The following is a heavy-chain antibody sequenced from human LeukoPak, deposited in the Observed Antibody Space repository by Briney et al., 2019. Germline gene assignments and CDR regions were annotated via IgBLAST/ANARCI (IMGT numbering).Heavy chain of an antibody. Sequence: PGGSLGLSCAASGFTFSSYAMSWVRQAPGKGLEWVSAISGSGGSTYYADSVKGRFTISRDNSKNTLYLQMNSLRAEDTAVYYCAKDFRGYSYGPGSGFDYWGQGTLVTVSS. V-gene: IGHV3-23*01. CDR3: AKDFRGYSYGPGSGFDY. CDR1: GFTFSSYA. D-gene: IGHD5-18*01. J-gene: IGHJ4*02. CDR2: ISGSGGST.